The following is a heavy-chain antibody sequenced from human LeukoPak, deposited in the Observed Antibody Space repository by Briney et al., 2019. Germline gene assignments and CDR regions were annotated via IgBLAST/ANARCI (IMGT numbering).Heavy chain of an antibody. CDR2: VCGSGGRGGRT. D-gene: IGHD5-24*01. V-gene: IGHV3-23*01. J-gene: IGHJ6*02. CDR1: GFTFSRYA. Sequence: GGSLTLSCAACGFTFSRYAMLGLGQAPRKERAWVSGVCGSGGRGGRTYYADSAKGRFSISREDSMNPLYVQLNSLRAGGGAVCYCAKPQTPTYNSAYYYYGMDVGGRGTTVTVSS. CDR3: AKPQTPTYNSAYYYYGMDV.